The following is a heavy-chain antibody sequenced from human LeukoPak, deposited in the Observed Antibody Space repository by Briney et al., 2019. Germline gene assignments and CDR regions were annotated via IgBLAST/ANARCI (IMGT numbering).Heavy chain of an antibody. V-gene: IGHV1-69*06. J-gene: IGHJ4*02. D-gene: IGHD2-21*02. Sequence: ASVKVSCKASGYTFTSYAMNWVRQAPGQGLEWMGGIIPIFGTANYAQKFQGRVTITADKSTSTAYMELSSLRSDDTAVYYCARAYCGGDCPPGYWGQGTLVTVSS. CDR3: ARAYCGGDCPPGY. CDR1: GYTFTSYA. CDR2: IIPIFGTA.